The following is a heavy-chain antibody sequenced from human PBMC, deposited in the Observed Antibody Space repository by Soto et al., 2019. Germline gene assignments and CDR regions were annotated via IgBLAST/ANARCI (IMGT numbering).Heavy chain of an antibody. V-gene: IGHV2-5*02. CDR2: IYWDDDK. CDR3: AHRLGYCSSTSCYFSSSFDC. J-gene: IGHJ4*02. D-gene: IGHD2-2*01. CDR1: GFSLSTSGVG. Sequence: QITLKESGPTLVKPTQTLTLTCTFSGFSLSTSGVGVGWIRQPPGKALEWLALIYWDDDKRYSPSLKSRLTITKDTSKNQVVLTMTNMDPVDTATYYCAHRLGYCSSTSCYFSSSFDCWGQGTLVTVSS.